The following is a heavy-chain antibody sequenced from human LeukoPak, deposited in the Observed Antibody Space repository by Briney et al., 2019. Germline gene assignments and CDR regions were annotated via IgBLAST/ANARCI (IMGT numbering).Heavy chain of an antibody. Sequence: VASVKVSCKASGGTFSSYAISWVRQAPGQGLEWMGGIIPIFGTANYAQKFQGRVTITTDESTSTAYMELSSLRSEDTAVYYCARFWNDISDYWGQGTLVTVSS. J-gene: IGHJ4*02. CDR2: IIPIFGTA. CDR3: ARFWNDISDY. V-gene: IGHV1-69*05. CDR1: GGTFSSYA. D-gene: IGHD1-1*01.